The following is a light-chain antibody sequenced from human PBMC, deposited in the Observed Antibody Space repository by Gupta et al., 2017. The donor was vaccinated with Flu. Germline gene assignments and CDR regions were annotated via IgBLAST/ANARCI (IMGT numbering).Light chain of an antibody. CDR3: GAWDISLSPLSV. Sequence: VSWYQYLPGTAPKLLIYDNYTRPSAIPDRFSGSPSGMSATLALSGVHPGAEADSYCGAWDISLSPLSVFGTGTPLSVL. CDR2: DNY. J-gene: IGLJ1*01. V-gene: IGLV1-51*01.